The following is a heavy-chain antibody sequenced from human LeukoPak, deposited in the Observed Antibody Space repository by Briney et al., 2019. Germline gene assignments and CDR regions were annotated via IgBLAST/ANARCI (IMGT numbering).Heavy chain of an antibody. V-gene: IGHV4-39*07. Sequence: RASETLSLTCTVSGGSIRSSSYYWGWIRQPPGKGLEWIGTIYYSGSTYYNPSLKSRVTVSVDTSKNQFSLKLSSVTAADTAVYYCAGCSGASCYYITSPLYFDYWGQGTLVTVSS. J-gene: IGHJ4*02. CDR1: GGSIRSSSYY. D-gene: IGHD2-15*01. CDR3: AGCSGASCYYITSPLYFDY. CDR2: IYYSGST.